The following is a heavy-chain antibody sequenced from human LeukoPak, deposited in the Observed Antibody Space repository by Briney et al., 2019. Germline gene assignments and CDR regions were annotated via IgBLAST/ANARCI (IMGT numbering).Heavy chain of an antibody. CDR1: GYTFTGYY. CDR2: MNPNSGNT. J-gene: IGHJ3*02. D-gene: IGHD3-22*01. V-gene: IGHV1-8*02. Sequence: ASVKVSCKASGYTFTGYYMHWVRQAPGQGLERMGWMNPNSGNTGYAQKFQGRVTMTRNTSISTAYMELSSLRSEDTAVYYCARGGFPYYYDSSRDAFDIWGQGTMVTVSS. CDR3: ARGGFPYYYDSSRDAFDI.